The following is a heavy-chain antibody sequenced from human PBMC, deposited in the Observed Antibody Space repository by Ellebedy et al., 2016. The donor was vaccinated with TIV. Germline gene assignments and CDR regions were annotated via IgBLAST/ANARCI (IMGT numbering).Heavy chain of an antibody. CDR2: INHSGST. J-gene: IGHJ4*02. CDR3: ARGGVVVVTATFDY. V-gene: IGHV4-34*01. D-gene: IGHD2-15*01. Sequence: MPSETLSLTCAVYGGSFSGYYWSWIRQPPGKGLEWIGEINHSGSTNYNPSLKSRVTISVDTSKNQFSLKLSSVTAADTAVYYCARGGVVVVTATFDYWGQGTLVTVSS. CDR1: GGSFSGYY.